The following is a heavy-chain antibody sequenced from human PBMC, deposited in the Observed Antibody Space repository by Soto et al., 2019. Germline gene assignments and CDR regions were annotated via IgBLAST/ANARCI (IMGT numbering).Heavy chain of an antibody. Sequence: GGSLRLSCAASGFTFNIYAMTWVRQAPGKGLEWVSTTGATGRTTYYADSVKGRFTISRDTSKNTLYLQMNTLRAEDTAVYYCAKDKPGTTSFDYWGRGTLVTVSS. CDR1: GFTFNIYA. D-gene: IGHD1-1*01. V-gene: IGHV3-23*01. J-gene: IGHJ4*02. CDR2: TGATGRTT. CDR3: AKDKPGTTSFDY.